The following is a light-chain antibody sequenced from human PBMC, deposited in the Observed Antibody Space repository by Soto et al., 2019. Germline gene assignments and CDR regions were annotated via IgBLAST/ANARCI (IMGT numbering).Light chain of an antibody. J-gene: IGLJ1*01. Sequence: SYDLTQPPSVSVAPRQTARITCGGNNIGSKKVHWYQQKPGQAPFLVVYDDSDRPSGIPGRFSGSNSGNTATLTISRVEAGDEAAYYCQVWVSSSDHYVFGTGTKVTVL. CDR1: NIGSKK. CDR2: DDS. CDR3: QVWVSSSDHYV. V-gene: IGLV3-21*02.